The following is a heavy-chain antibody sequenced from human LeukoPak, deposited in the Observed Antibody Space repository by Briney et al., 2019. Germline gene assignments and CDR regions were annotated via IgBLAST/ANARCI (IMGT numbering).Heavy chain of an antibody. D-gene: IGHD3-10*01. CDR1: GFTLINFA. CDR3: AKHHFGDLLNHCDY. V-gene: IGHV3-23*01. J-gene: IGHJ4*02. CDR2: MWGSGYT. Sequence: QPGGSLRLSCVASGFTLINFAMSWVRPAPGKGLEWVSAMWGSGYTYYADSVKGRFTISRDNSKNTLFLQLNSLRVEDTAIYYCAKHHFGDLLNHCDYWGQGTLVTVSS.